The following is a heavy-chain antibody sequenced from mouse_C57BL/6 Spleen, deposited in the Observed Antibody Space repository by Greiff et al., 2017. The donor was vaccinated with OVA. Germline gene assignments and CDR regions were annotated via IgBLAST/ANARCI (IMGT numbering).Heavy chain of an antibody. CDR1: GYTFTDYE. J-gene: IGHJ4*01. D-gene: IGHD3-3*01. Sequence: QVQLQQSGAELVRPGASVTLSCKASGYTFTDYEMHWVKQTPVHGLEWIGAIDPETGGTAYNQKFKGKAILTADKSSSTAYMELRSLTSEDSAVYYGTRRDSLYAMDYWGQGTSVTVSS. CDR2: IDPETGGT. V-gene: IGHV1-15*01. CDR3: TRRDSLYAMDY.